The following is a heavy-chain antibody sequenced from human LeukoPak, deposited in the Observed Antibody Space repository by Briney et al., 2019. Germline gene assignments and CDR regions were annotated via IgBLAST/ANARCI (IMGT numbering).Heavy chain of an antibody. CDR1: GGTFSSYA. J-gene: IGHJ5*02. Sequence: ASVKVSCKASGGTFSSYAISWVRQAPGQGLEWMGGIIPIFGTANYAQKFQGRVTITTDESTSTAYVELSSLRSEDTAVYYCARGFLFYDFWSGPGWFDPWGQGTLVTVSS. CDR2: IIPIFGTA. CDR3: ARGFLFYDFWSGPGWFDP. D-gene: IGHD3-3*01. V-gene: IGHV1-69*05.